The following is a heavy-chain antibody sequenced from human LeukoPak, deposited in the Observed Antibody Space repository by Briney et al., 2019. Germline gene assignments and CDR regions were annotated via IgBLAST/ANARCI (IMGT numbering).Heavy chain of an antibody. CDR1: GFTFSSYA. V-gene: IGHV3-23*01. D-gene: IGHD2-2*01. CDR2: ISGSGGST. CDR3: AVEDCSSISCYFF. Sequence: GGSLRLSCVASGFTFSSYAMSWVRQAPGKGLEWVSGISGSGGSTYYADSVKGRFTISRDNSKNTLYLQMYSLRAEDTATYYCAVEDCSSISCYFFWGQGTLLTVSS. J-gene: IGHJ4*02.